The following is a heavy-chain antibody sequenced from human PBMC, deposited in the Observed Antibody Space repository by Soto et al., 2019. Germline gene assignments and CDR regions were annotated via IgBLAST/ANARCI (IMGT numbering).Heavy chain of an antibody. V-gene: IGHV1-46*01. Sequence: QVQLMQSGAEVKKPGASVKVSCKASGDTFTDYYIHWVRQAPGQGLEWMGTVNPSGGHTTYPPHSLSRVTMTRDTSTSTLYMELISLTPDDTAIYYCARGGLVVVVTAALAYWGQATLVTVSS. J-gene: IGHJ4*02. CDR1: GDTFTDYY. CDR3: ARGGLVVVVTAALAY. D-gene: IGHD2-21*02. CDR2: VNPSGGHT.